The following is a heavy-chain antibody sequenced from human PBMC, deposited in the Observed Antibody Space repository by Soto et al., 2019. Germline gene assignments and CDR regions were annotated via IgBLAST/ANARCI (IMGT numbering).Heavy chain of an antibody. D-gene: IGHD5-18*01. J-gene: IGHJ6*02. Sequence: HPGGSLRLSCAASGFTFSSYAMSWVRQAPGKGLEWVSAISGSGGSTYYADSVKGRFTISRDNSKNTLYLQMNSLRAEDTAVYYCAKSIQLWLHYYYYGMDVWGQGTTVTVSS. CDR1: GFTFSSYA. CDR2: ISGSGGST. V-gene: IGHV3-23*01. CDR3: AKSIQLWLHYYYYGMDV.